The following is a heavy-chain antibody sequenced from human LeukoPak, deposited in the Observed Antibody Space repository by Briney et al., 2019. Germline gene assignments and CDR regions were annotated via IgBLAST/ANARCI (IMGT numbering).Heavy chain of an antibody. CDR1: GGSLSNHY. D-gene: IGHD3-16*01. CDR2: IFHTGST. J-gene: IGHJ3*02. V-gene: IGHV4-4*07. Sequence: SETLSLTCALSGGSLSNHYWNWIRHPAGTGLEYIGRIFHTGSTNYNPSLKSRVTMSVDTSSNQFSLNLTSVTAADTAVYYCARGPLGGESFDIWGQGTMVTVSS. CDR3: ARGPLGGESFDI.